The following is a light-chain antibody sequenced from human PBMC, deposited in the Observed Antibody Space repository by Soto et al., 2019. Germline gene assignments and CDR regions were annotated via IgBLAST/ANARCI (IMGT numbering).Light chain of an antibody. CDR1: RSISSNY. CDR3: QHRINWPLT. V-gene: IGKV3D-20*02. CDR2: GVT. J-gene: IGKJ4*01. Sequence: EIVLTQSPGTLSLSPGERATLSCRASRSISSNYVAWYQQKPGQVPRLLIYGVTNRVTGIPERFSGSGSGTDFSLTISSLEPEDFAVYYCQHRINWPLTFGGGTKVDI.